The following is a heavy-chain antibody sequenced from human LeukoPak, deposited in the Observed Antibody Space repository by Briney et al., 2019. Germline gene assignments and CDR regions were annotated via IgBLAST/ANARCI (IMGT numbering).Heavy chain of an antibody. J-gene: IGHJ4*02. CDR1: GFTFSSYG. CDR2: IGYDGSNK. Sequence: SGGSLRLSCAASGFTFSSYGMHWVRQAPGKGLEWVAFIGYDGSNKYYADSVKGRFTISRENSKDTLYLQMNSLRAEDTAVYYRAKWGGSYYGLFDYWGQGTLVTVSS. V-gene: IGHV3-30*02. CDR3: AKWGGSYYGLFDY. D-gene: IGHD1-26*01.